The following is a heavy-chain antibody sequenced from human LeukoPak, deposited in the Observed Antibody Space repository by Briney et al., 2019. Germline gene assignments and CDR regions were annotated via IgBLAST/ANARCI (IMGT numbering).Heavy chain of an antibody. D-gene: IGHD4-11*01. CDR2: ISGSGGST. Sequence: GGSLRLSCAASGFTFSSYAMSWVRQAPGKGLEWVSAISGSGGSTYYADSVKGRFTISRDNSKNTLYLQMNSLRAEDTAVYYCAKRSGKRDDYSKYGSPALHYWGQGTLVTVSS. V-gene: IGHV3-23*01. CDR1: GFTFSSYA. CDR3: AKRSGKRDDYSKYGSPALHY. J-gene: IGHJ4*02.